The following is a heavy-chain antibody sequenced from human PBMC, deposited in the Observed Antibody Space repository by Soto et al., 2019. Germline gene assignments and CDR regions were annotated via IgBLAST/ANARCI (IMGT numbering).Heavy chain of an antibody. CDR1: GGTFSSYA. CDR3: ARREITMVRGVMVY. D-gene: IGHD3-10*01. V-gene: IGHV1-69*06. J-gene: IGHJ4*02. Sequence: GASVKVSCKASGGTFSSYAISWARQAPGQGLEWMGGIIPIFGTANYAQKFQGRVTITADKSTSTAYMELSSLRSEDTAVYYCARREITMVRGVMVYWGQGTLVTVSS. CDR2: IIPIFGTA.